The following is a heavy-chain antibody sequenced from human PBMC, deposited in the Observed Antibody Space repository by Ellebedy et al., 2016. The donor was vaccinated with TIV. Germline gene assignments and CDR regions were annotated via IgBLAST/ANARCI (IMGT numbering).Heavy chain of an antibody. Sequence: PGGSLRFSCAAPGFTFYQYTMHWVRQTPGKGLEWVSLISLDGNQTFYADSVRGGFTFSRDNSKNTVYLQMNSLRAEDTAVYYCARDYGDSSGPTPDYWGQGTLVTVSS. CDR2: ISLDGNQT. CDR3: ARDYGDSSGPTPDY. CDR1: GFTFYQYT. D-gene: IGHD3-22*01. J-gene: IGHJ4*02. V-gene: IGHV3-43*01.